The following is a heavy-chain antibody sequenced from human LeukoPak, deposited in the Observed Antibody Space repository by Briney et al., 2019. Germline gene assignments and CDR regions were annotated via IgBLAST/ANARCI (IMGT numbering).Heavy chain of an antibody. V-gene: IGHV3-33*01. CDR2: IWYDGSNK. CDR3: ARGDGYNIFDY. J-gene: IGHJ4*02. CDR1: GFTFSSCG. D-gene: IGHD5-12*01. Sequence: GGSLRLSCAASGFTFSSCGMHWVRQAPGKGLEWVAVIWYDGSNKYYADSVKGRFTISRDNSKNTLYLQMNSLRAEDTAVYYCARGDGYNIFDYWGQGTLVTVSS.